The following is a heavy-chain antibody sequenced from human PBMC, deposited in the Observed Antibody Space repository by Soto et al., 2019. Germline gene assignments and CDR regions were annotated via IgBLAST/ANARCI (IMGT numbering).Heavy chain of an antibody. D-gene: IGHD2-15*01. Sequence: QVQLVESGGGVVQPGRSLRLSCAASGFTFSSYGMHWVRQAPGKGLEWVAVIWYDGSNKYYADSVKGRFTISRDNSKNTLYLQMNSLRAEDTAVYYCARGVYCSGGSCYSDAEYFQHWGQGTLVTVSS. V-gene: IGHV3-33*01. CDR1: GFTFSSYG. CDR3: ARGVYCSGGSCYSDAEYFQH. CDR2: IWYDGSNK. J-gene: IGHJ1*01.